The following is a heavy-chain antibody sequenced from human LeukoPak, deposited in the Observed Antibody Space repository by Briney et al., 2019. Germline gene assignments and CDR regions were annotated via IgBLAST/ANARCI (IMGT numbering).Heavy chain of an antibody. CDR3: ASGDIVVVPDAFDI. D-gene: IGHD2-2*01. Sequence: SETLSLTCAVYGGSFSGYYWSWIRQPPGKGLEWIGQINRSGSTNYSPSLKSRVTISVDTSKNQFSLRLSSVTAADTAVYYCASGDIVVVPDAFDIWGQGTMVTVSS. J-gene: IGHJ3*02. V-gene: IGHV4-34*01. CDR1: GGSFSGYY. CDR2: INRSGST.